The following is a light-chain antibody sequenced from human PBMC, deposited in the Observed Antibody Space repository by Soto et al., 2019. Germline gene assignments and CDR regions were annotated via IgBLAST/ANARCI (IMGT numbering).Light chain of an antibody. Sequence: EIVLTQSPATLSLSPGERVTLSFRASQSVYSNLAWYQQKPGQAPRLLMYGVSTRASGIPARFSGSGSGTEFTLTISSLQSEDFAVYYCQQYYERPLTFGQGTRLEIK. V-gene: IGKV3-15*01. J-gene: IGKJ5*01. CDR2: GVS. CDR3: QQYYERPLT. CDR1: QSVYSN.